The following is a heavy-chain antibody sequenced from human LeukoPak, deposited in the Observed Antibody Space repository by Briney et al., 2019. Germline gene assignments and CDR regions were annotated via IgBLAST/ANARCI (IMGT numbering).Heavy chain of an antibody. CDR1: GGSISSSSSY. CDR3: ARLEMYSSGWLDY. CDR2: IYYSGST. V-gene: IGHV4-39*01. J-gene: IGHJ4*02. Sequence: SETLSLTCTVSGGSISSSSSYWGWIRQPPGKGLEWIGSIYYSGSTYYNPSLKSRVTISVDTSKNQFSLKLSSVTAADTAVYYCARLEMYSSGWLDYWGQGTLVTVSS. D-gene: IGHD6-19*01.